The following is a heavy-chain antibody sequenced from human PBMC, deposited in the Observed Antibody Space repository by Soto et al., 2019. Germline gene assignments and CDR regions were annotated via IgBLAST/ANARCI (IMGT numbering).Heavy chain of an antibody. D-gene: IGHD2-15*01. CDR2: ISSSSSYK. J-gene: IGHJ5*02. V-gene: IGHV3-21*01. CDR1: GFTFSSYT. Sequence: EVQLEESGGGLVKPGGSLRLSCAASGFTFSSYTIHWVRQAPGKGLEWVSSISSSSSYKYYADSVKGRFTISRDNAKNSLYLKMNSLRDEDTAVYYCAREDCSGGTCYPFDPWGQGTLVTVSS. CDR3: AREDCSGGTCYPFDP.